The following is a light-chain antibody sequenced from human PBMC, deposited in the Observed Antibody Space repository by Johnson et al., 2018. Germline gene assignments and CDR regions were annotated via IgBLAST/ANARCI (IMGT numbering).Light chain of an antibody. CDR3: GTWDSSPSAGNV. J-gene: IGLJ1*01. V-gene: IGLV1-51*02. Sequence: QSVLTQPPSVSAAPGQKVTISCSGSSSNIGNNYVSWYQQLPGTGPKLLIYENNKRPSGIPDRFSGSKSGTSATLGITGLQTGDEADYYCGTWDSSPSAGNVFGNRTKVTV. CDR2: ENN. CDR1: SSNIGNNY.